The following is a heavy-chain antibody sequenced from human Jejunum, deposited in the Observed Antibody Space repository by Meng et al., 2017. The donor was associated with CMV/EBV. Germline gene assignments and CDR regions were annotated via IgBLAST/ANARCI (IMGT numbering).Heavy chain of an antibody. CDR1: SDYY. J-gene: IGHJ4*02. D-gene: IGHD6-6*01. V-gene: IGHV3-11*01. Sequence: SDYYMAWIRQAPGEGLEWLSYISSTGSIINYADSVKGRFTISRDNAKNSLQLQMNSLRAEDTAVYYCARIPSIASRPGRYSFDYWGQGTLVTVSS. CDR2: ISSTGSII. CDR3: ARIPSIASRPGRYSFDY.